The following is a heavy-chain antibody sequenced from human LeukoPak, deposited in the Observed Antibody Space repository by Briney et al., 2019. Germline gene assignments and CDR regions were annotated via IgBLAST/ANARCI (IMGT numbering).Heavy chain of an antibody. V-gene: IGHV3-48*03. CDR1: GFTFSSYE. J-gene: IGHJ3*02. D-gene: IGHD6-19*01. CDR3: ARDRVAGTPFIAFDI. Sequence: GGSLRLSCAASGFTFSSYEMNWVRQAPGKGLEWVSYISSSGSTIYYADSVKGRFTISRDNAKNSLYLQMNSLRAEDTAVYYCARDRVAGTPFIAFDIWGQGTMVTVSS. CDR2: ISSSGSTI.